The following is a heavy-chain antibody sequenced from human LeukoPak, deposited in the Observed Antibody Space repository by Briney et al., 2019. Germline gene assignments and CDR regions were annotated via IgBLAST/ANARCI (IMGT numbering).Heavy chain of an antibody. D-gene: IGHD5/OR15-5a*01. CDR1: GGSISSYY. CDR3: VRHVYRGKRGSYPNYYYYYGMDV. J-gene: IGHJ6*02. CDR2: IYYSGST. Sequence: PSETLSLTCTVSGGSISSYYWSWIRQPPGKGLEWIGYIYYSGSTNYNPSLKSRVTISVDTSKNQFSLKLSSVTAAGTAVYYCVRHVYRGKRGSYPNYYYYYGMDVWGQGTTVTVSS. V-gene: IGHV4-59*08.